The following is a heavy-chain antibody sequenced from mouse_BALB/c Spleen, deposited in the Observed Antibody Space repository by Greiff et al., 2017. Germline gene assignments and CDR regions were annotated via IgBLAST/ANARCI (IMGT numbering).Heavy chain of an antibody. J-gene: IGHJ4*01. V-gene: IGHV5-4*02. D-gene: IGHD2-4*01. Sequence: EVQLVESGGGLVKPGGSLKLSCAASGFTFSDYYMYWVRQTPEKRLEWVATISDGGSYTYYPDSVKGRFTISRDNAKNNLYLQMSSLKSEDTAMYYCARVPYDSGAMDYWGQGTSVTVSS. CDR2: ISDGGSYT. CDR1: GFTFSDYY. CDR3: ARVPYDSGAMDY.